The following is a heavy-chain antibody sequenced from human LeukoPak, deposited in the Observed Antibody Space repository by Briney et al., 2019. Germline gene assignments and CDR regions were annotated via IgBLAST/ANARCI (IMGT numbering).Heavy chain of an antibody. CDR2: IYYSGST. V-gene: IGHV4-39*01. D-gene: IGHD2-15*01. CDR3: ASQYCRGGSSRFDY. J-gene: IGHJ4*02. CDR1: GGSISSSSYY. Sequence: SESLSLTCTVSGGSISSSSYYWGWLRQPPGKGLEWIGSIYYSGSTYSNSSLKRRVTISVDTSKTQFSLTLSPRTAADAVEECCASQYCRGGSSRFDYWGQGTLVTVSS.